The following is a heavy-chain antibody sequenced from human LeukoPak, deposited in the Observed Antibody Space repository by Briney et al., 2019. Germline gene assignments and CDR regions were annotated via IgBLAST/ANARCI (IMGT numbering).Heavy chain of an antibody. J-gene: IGHJ4*02. CDR1: GFTFSGYG. V-gene: IGHV3-33*01. Sequence: PGGSLRLSCAASGFTFSGYGMHWVRQAPGKGLEWVAVIWYDGSNDDYADSVKGRFTISRDNSKNTLYLQMNSLRAEDTAVYYCARSIPRYDGSAYYPDYWGQGTLVTVSS. CDR2: IWYDGSND. D-gene: IGHD3-22*01. CDR3: ARSIPRYDGSAYYPDY.